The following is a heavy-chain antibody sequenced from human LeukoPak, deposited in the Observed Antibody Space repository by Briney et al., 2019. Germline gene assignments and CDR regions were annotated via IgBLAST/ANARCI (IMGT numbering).Heavy chain of an antibody. CDR3: VRDKDGYNF. V-gene: IGHV3-74*01. CDR2: IDTDGKTT. J-gene: IGHJ1*01. CDR1: GFTFNTYV. Sequence: GGSLRLSCAASGFTFNTYVMHWVRQAPGEGLVWVSRIDTDGKTTTYADSVKGRFTISRDNAKNMLYLQMNSLRAEDTAVYYCVRDKDGYNFWGQGTLVSVSS. D-gene: IGHD5-24*01.